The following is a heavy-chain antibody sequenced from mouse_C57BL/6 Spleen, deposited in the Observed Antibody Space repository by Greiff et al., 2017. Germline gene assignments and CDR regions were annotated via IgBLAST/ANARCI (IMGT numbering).Heavy chain of an antibody. D-gene: IGHD2-1*01. CDR3: TAGYGNLYWYFDV. CDR1: GFTFSNYW. Sequence: DVMLVESGGGLVQPGGSMKLSCVASGFTFSNYWMNWVRQSPEKGLEWVAQIRLKSDNYATHYAESVKGRFTISRDDSKSSVYLQMNNLRAEDTGIYYCTAGYGNLYWYFDVWGTGTTVTVSS. V-gene: IGHV6-3*01. J-gene: IGHJ1*03. CDR2: IRLKSDNYAT.